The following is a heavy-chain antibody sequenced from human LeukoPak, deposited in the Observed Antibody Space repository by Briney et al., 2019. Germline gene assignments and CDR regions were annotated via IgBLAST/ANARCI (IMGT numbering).Heavy chain of an antibody. CDR2: ISSSSSTI. J-gene: IGHJ3*02. V-gene: IGHV3-48*01. CDR3: ARDRYFSDSSGYPYDI. CDR1: GFTFSSYS. Sequence: PGGSLRLSCAASGFTFSSYSMNWVRQAPGKGLEWVSYISSSSSTIYYADSVKGRFTISRDNAKNSLYLQMNSLRPEDTAVYYCARDRYFSDSSGYPYDIWGQGTMVTVSS. D-gene: IGHD3-22*01.